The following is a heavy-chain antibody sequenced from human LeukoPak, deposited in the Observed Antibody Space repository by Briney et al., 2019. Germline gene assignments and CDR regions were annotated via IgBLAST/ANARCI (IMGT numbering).Heavy chain of an antibody. V-gene: IGHV3-53*01. D-gene: IGHD5-18*01. Sequence: LAGGSLRLSCAASGFTVSSNYMSWVRQAPGKGLEWVSVIYSGGSTYYADSVKGRFTISRHNSKNTLYLQMNSLRAEDTAIYYCAKEGYSSGPVDFDYWGQGTLVTVSS. CDR3: AKEGYSSGPVDFDY. CDR2: IYSGGST. J-gene: IGHJ4*02. CDR1: GFTVSSNY.